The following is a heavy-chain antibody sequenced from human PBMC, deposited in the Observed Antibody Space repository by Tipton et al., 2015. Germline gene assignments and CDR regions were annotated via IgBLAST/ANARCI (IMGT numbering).Heavy chain of an antibody. Sequence: SLRLSCAASGFTFSSYAMSWVRQAPGKGLEWVSAISGSGNTTYYVDSVRGRFTISRDNSKNTLYLQMNSLRVEDTAVYYCAKGRDCGGDCYAYWGQGTLDTASA. J-gene: IGHJ1*01. CDR3: AKGRDCGGDCYAY. D-gene: IGHD2-21*01. CDR2: ISGSGNTT. CDR1: GFTFSSYA. V-gene: IGHV3-23*01.